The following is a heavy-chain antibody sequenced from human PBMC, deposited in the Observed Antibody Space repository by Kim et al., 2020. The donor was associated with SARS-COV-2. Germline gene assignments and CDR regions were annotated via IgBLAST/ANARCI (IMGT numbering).Heavy chain of an antibody. CDR3: ARDLQYYGSGSDAFDI. J-gene: IGHJ3*02. V-gene: IGHV1-18*01. CDR2: ISAYNGNT. D-gene: IGHD3-10*01. CDR1: GYTFTSYG. Sequence: ASVKVSCKASGYTFTSYGISWVRQAPVQGLEWMGWISAYNGNTNYAQKLQGRVTMTTDTSTSTAYMELRSLRSDDTAVYYCARDLQYYGSGSDAFDIWGQGTMVTVSS.